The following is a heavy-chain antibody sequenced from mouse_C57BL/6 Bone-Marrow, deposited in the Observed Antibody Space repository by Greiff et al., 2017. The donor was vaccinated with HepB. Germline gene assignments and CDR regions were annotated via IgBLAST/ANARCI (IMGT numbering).Heavy chain of an antibody. Sequence: VQLKESGGDLVKPGGSLKLSCAASGFTFSSYGMSWVRQTPDKRLEWVATISSGGSYTYYPGSVKGRFTISRDNAKNTLYLQMSSLKSEDTAMYYCARDDYDKSGFAYWGQGTLVTVSA. CDR2: ISSGGSYT. V-gene: IGHV5-6*01. CDR3: ARDDYDKSGFAY. D-gene: IGHD2-4*01. CDR1: GFTFSSYG. J-gene: IGHJ3*01.